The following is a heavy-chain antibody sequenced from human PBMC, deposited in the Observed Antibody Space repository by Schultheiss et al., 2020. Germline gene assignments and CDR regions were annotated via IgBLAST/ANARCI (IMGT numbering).Heavy chain of an antibody. CDR2: IWYDGSNK. CDR3: AREVGGQQLALDY. J-gene: IGHJ4*02. V-gene: IGHV3-33*01. Sequence: GGSLRLSCAASGFTFSSYGMHWVRQAPGKGLEWVAVIWYDGSNKYYADSVKGRFTISRDNSKNTLYLQMNSLRAEDTAVYYCAREVGGQQLALDYWGQGTLVTVSS. D-gene: IGHD6-13*01. CDR1: GFTFSSYG.